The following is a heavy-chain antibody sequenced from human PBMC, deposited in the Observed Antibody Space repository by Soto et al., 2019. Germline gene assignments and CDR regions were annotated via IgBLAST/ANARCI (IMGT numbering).Heavy chain of an antibody. J-gene: IGHJ4*02. V-gene: IGHV3-30*04. CDR1: GFTFSSYA. CDR3: ARELERLFDY. D-gene: IGHD1-1*01. Sequence: QVQLVESGGGVVQPGRSLRLSCAASGFTFSSYAMHWVRQAPGKGLEWVAVISYDGRNKYYADSVKGRFTISRDKSKNTLYLQMNSLRAEDTAVYNCARELERLFDYWGQGTLVTVSS. CDR2: ISYDGRNK.